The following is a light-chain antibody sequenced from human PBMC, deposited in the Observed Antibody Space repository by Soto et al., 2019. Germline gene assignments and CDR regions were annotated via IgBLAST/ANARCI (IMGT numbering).Light chain of an antibody. CDR3: TSFSSDTTLFV. J-gene: IGLJ6*01. CDR2: EVN. V-gene: IGLV2-14*01. CDR1: NSDIGDWNY. Sequence: QSALTQPASVSGSPGQSITISCTGVNSDIGDWNYVSWYQQSPGKAPKLIIYEVNYRPSGVSYRFSGSKSGNTASLTISGLQAEDAADYYCTSFSSDTTLFVFGGGTKVTVL.